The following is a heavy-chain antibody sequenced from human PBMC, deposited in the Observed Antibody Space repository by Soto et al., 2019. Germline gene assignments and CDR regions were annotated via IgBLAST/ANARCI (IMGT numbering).Heavy chain of an antibody. CDR1: GGSISSSSW. D-gene: IGHD6-13*01. J-gene: IGHJ4*02. CDR2: IYHTGST. CDR3: ARGVLIAAAGGFDY. V-gene: IGHV4-4*02. Sequence: SETLSLTCAVSGGSISSSSWWSWVRQPPGKGLEWIGVIYHTGSTNYNPSLKSRVTVSLDKSKNQFSLKLSSVTAADTAVYYCARGVLIAAAGGFDYWGQGTLVTVSS.